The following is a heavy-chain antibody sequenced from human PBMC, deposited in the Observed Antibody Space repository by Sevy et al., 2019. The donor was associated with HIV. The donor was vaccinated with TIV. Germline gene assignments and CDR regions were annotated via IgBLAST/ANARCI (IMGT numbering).Heavy chain of an antibody. CDR2: INPSGGST. CDR1: GYTFTSYY. Sequence: ASVKVSCKASGYTFTSYYMHWVRQAPGQGLEWMGIINPSGGSTSYAQKFRGRVTMTRDTSTSTVYMELSSLRSEDTAVYYCAREDSGSYGKLTFDIWGQGTMVTVSS. D-gene: IGHD1-26*01. J-gene: IGHJ3*02. V-gene: IGHV1-46*01. CDR3: AREDSGSYGKLTFDI.